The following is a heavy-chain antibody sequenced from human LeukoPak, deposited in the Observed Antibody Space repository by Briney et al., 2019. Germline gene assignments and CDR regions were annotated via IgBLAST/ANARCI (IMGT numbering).Heavy chain of an antibody. CDR1: GFTFSNNG. V-gene: IGHV3-7*03. CDR2: INQEGSTI. CDR3: ARDQVSMRVVRTTNWYFDL. D-gene: IGHD3-22*01. Sequence: GGSMRSSGAAFGFTFSNNGMSRFRRAPGKGLEWLAYINQEGSTIYYVDSVKGRLPISRANGKNPLYLQINSLRADAPAWYYGARDQVSMRVVRTTNWYFDLWGRGTLVAVPS. J-gene: IGHJ2*01.